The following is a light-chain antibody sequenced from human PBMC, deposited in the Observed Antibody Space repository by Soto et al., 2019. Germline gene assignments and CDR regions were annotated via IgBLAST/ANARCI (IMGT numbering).Light chain of an antibody. CDR2: EVS. J-gene: IGLJ1*01. CDR3: SSYTTSTTYV. Sequence: QSALTQPASVSGSPGQSITISCTGTSSDVGTYNLVSWYQQHPGKAPKLMIYEVSDRPSGVSSRFSGSKSGNTASLTISGLQSEDEADYFCSSYTTSTTYVFGTGTKLTVL. V-gene: IGLV2-14*02. CDR1: SSDVGTYNL.